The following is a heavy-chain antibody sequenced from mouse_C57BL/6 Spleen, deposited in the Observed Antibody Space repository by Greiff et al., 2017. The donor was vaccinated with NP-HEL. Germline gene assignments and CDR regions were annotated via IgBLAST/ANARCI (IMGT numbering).Heavy chain of an antibody. Sequence: EVKLQESGPGLVKPSQSLSLTCSVTGYSITSGYYWNWIRQFPGNKLEWMGYISYDGSNNYNPSLKNRISITRDTSKNQFFLKLNSVTTEDTATYYCARVSYYYGSSYYFDYWGQGTTLTVSS. D-gene: IGHD1-1*01. CDR1: GYSITSGYY. CDR3: ARVSYYYGSSYYFDY. V-gene: IGHV3-6*01. J-gene: IGHJ2*01. CDR2: ISYDGSN.